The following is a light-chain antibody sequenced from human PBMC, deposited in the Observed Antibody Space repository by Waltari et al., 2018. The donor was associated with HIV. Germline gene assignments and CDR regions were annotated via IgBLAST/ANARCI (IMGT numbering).Light chain of an antibody. J-gene: IGKJ2*01. CDR2: DAS. Sequence: EIVLTQSPATLSLSPGARATLSCRVSQSVGTYLVWYQHIPGRAPRLLVFDASKRATGIPARFIGSGFGTDFTLTISSLEPEDFGLYYCQQRRDWPRTFGQGTRLEI. V-gene: IGKV3-11*01. CDR1: QSVGTY. CDR3: QQRRDWPRT.